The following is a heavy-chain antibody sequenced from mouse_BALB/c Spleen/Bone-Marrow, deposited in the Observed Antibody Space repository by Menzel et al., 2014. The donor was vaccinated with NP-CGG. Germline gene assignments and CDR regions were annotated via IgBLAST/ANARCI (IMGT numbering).Heavy chain of an antibody. J-gene: IGHJ4*01. CDR3: ARNGYYVYYYAMDY. V-gene: IGHV14-3*02. Sequence: EVKLQESGAELVKPGASVKLSCTASGFNIKDTYMHWVKQRPEQGLEWIGRIDPANGNTKYDPKFQGKATITADTSSNTAYLQLSSLTSEDTAVYYCARNGYYVYYYAMDYWGQGTSVTASS. D-gene: IGHD2-3*01. CDR1: GFNIKDTY. CDR2: IDPANGNT.